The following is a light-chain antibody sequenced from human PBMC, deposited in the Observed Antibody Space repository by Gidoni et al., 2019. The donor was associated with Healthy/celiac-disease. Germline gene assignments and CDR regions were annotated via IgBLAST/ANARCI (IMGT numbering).Light chain of an antibody. CDR3: QQYYSTPPT. CDR2: WAS. Sequence: DIVMTQSLDSLAVPLGERATINCKSSQSVLYSSNNKNYLAWYQQKPGQPPKLLIYWASTRESGVPDRFSGSGSGTDFTLTISSLQAEDVAVYYCQQYYSTPPTFGPGTKVDIK. CDR1: QSVLYSSNNKNY. V-gene: IGKV4-1*01. J-gene: IGKJ3*01.